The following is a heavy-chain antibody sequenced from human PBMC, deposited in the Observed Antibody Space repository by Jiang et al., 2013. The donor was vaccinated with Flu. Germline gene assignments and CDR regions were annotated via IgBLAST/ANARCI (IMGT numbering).Heavy chain of an antibody. V-gene: IGHV1-46*01. J-gene: IGHJ6*02. Sequence: AEVKKPGASVKVSCRASGYISSSYFTSYFIHWVRQAPGQGLEWMGIINPSGGSTTYAHKFQGRVTMTRDTSTSTVYMDLSSLRSDDTAVYYCARGLEGYCSGGACYGEFLHYGMGRLGPRDHGHRLL. CDR2: INPSGGST. D-gene: IGHD2-15*01. CDR1: GYISSSYFTSYF. CDR3: ARGLEGYCSGGACYGEFLHYGMGR.